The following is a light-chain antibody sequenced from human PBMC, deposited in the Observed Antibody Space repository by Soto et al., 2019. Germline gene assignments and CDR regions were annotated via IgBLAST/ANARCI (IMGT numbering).Light chain of an antibody. Sequence: QSALTQPASVSGSPGQSITISCTGTSSDVESYNIVSWYQQHPGKAPKVMIYEAFKRPSGVSNRFSGSKSGNTASLTISGLQAEDEADYYCCSYADSSTFVVFGGGTKVTVL. CDR1: SSDVESYNI. J-gene: IGLJ2*01. CDR3: CSYADSSTFVV. V-gene: IGLV2-23*02. CDR2: EAF.